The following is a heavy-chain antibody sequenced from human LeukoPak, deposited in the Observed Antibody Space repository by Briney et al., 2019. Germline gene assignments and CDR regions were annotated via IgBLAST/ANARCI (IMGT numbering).Heavy chain of an antibody. D-gene: IGHD6-6*01. CDR1: GFTFSTYA. CDR2: ISVTGGST. Sequence: GGSLRLSCAASGFTFSTYAMSWVRQAPGKGLEWVSAISVTGGSTYSADSVKGRFTISRDNSKNTLYLQMNSLRAEDTAVYYCASKAARGGDWFDPWGQGTLVTVSS. J-gene: IGHJ5*02. V-gene: IGHV3-23*01. CDR3: ASKAARGGDWFDP.